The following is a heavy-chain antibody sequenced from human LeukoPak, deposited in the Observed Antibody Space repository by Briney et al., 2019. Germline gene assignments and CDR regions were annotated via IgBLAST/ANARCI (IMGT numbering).Heavy chain of an antibody. J-gene: IGHJ4*02. Sequence: GGSLRLSCAAYGFTFSSYAMHWVRQAPGKGLEWVAVISYDGSNKYYADSVKGRFTISRDNSKNTLYLQMNSLRAEDTAVYYCARADLYSYGYWSPDYWGQGTLVTVSS. CDR1: GFTFSSYA. D-gene: IGHD5-18*01. V-gene: IGHV3-30-3*01. CDR2: ISYDGSNK. CDR3: ARADLYSYGYWSPDY.